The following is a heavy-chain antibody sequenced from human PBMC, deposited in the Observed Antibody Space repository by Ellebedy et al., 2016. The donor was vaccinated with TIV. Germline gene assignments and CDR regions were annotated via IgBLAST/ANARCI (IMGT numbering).Heavy chain of an antibody. D-gene: IGHD4-17*01. CDR2: IWYDGSNK. CDR1: GFTFSSYG. V-gene: IGHV3-33*06. J-gene: IGHJ4*02. Sequence: GESLKISXAASGFTFSSYGMHWVRQAPGKGLEWVTVIWYDGSNKYYADSVKGRFTISRDNSKNTLYLQMNSLRAEDTAVYYCAKDRDDDGDYVFDSWGQGSLVTVSS. CDR3: AKDRDDDGDYVFDS.